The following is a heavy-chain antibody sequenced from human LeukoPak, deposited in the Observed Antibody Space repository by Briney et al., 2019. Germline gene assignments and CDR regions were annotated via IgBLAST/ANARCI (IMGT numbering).Heavy chain of an antibody. D-gene: IGHD1-14*01. CDR2: IGPTGTDR. V-gene: IGHV3-21*01. Sequence: GGSLRLSCAASGFTFSSCGFNWVRQAPGKGLEWVSSIGPTGTDRYYADSVRGRFTISRDNAKNSMYLQMDSLGDEDTAVYYCATETIGRHYDYWGQGTLLTVSS. J-gene: IGHJ4*02. CDR1: GFTFSSCG. CDR3: ATETIGRHYDY.